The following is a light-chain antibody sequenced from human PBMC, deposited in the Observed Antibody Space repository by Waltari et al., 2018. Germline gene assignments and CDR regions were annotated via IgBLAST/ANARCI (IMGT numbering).Light chain of an antibody. CDR2: DAS. CDR1: QGVGSH. V-gene: IGKV3-11*01. J-gene: IGKJ1*01. Sequence: IVLTQSPATLSLSPGQRATLSCWASQGVGSHLAWYQQKRGQAPRLLIYDASKRATGIPVRFSGSGFGTDFTPTIDSLESEDYGVYYCQQRSKWPPMFGQGTKVEIK. CDR3: QQRSKWPPM.